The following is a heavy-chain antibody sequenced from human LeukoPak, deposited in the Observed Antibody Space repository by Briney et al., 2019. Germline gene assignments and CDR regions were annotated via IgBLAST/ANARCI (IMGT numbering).Heavy chain of an antibody. J-gene: IGHJ4*02. V-gene: IGHV3-53*01. CDR2: LYSDGTT. Sequence: GGSLRLSCAASGFTFSSNYMSWVRQAPGKGLEWVSVLYSDGTTYYADSVKGRFTISRDNSKNTLYLQMNNLRAEDTAVYYCARAAYDSNGFTANHDYWGQGTLVTVSS. CDR1: GFTFSSNY. D-gene: IGHD3-22*01. CDR3: ARAAYDSNGFTANHDY.